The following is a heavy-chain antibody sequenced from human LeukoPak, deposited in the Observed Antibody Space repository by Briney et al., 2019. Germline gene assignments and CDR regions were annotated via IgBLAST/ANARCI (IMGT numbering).Heavy chain of an antibody. CDR1: GFTFSNYA. CDR2: ISSSSSYI. Sequence: PGGSLRLSCAASGFTFSNYAMSWVRQAPGKGLEWVSSISSSSSYIYYADSVKGRFTISRDNAKNSLYLQMNSLRAEDTAVYYCARYMDTAMVSYYYYYYGMDVWGQGTTVTVSS. D-gene: IGHD5-18*01. CDR3: ARYMDTAMVSYYYYYYGMDV. J-gene: IGHJ6*02. V-gene: IGHV3-21*01.